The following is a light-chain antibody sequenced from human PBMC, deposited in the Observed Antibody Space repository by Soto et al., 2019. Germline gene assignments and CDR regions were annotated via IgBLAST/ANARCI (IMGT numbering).Light chain of an antibody. CDR3: QSYGTSLSGLYV. CDR1: SSNIGAGRD. V-gene: IGLV1-40*01. Sequence: QSVLTQPPSVSGAPGQRVIISCTGSSSNIGAGRDVHWYRQFPGEAPKFLISDSNHRPSGVPDRFSVSKSGASASLAITGLRTEDAGDYFCQSYGTSLSGLYVFGTGTKLTVL. CDR2: DSN. J-gene: IGLJ1*01.